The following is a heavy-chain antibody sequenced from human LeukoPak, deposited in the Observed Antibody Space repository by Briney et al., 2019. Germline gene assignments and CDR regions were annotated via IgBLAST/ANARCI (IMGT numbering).Heavy chain of an antibody. CDR3: ARDNREGTMVRGVRDHPSYYYYGMDV. V-gene: IGHV4-39*02. D-gene: IGHD3-10*01. CDR2: IYYSGST. Sequence: PSETLSLTCTVSGGSISSSSYYWGWIRQPPGKGLEWIGSIYYSGSTYYNPSLKSRVTISVDTSKNQISLKLSSVTAADTAVYYCARDNREGTMVRGVRDHPSYYYYGMDVWGQGTTVTVSS. CDR1: GGSISSSSYY. J-gene: IGHJ6*02.